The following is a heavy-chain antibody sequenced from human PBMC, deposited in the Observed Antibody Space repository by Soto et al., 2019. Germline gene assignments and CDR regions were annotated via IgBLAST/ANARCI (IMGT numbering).Heavy chain of an antibody. Sequence: QVKLVQSGTEVKKPGASMKVSCKASGYSFATSGISWVRQAPGQGLEWMGWISAYNGNTNYEQKLQDRVTMTTDTSTSTAYPELRSLRSDDTAVYYCARAGHYYDSSGYATWGQGTLVTVS. D-gene: IGHD3-22*01. CDR1: GYSFATSG. V-gene: IGHV1-18*01. CDR2: ISAYNGNT. J-gene: IGHJ5*02. CDR3: ARAGHYYDSSGYAT.